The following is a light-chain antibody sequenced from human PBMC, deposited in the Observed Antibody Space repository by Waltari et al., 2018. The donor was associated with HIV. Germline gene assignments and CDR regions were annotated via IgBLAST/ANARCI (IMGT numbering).Light chain of an antibody. CDR3: SSYAGSYVL. Sequence: QSALTQPRSVSGSPGQSVTISCPGTSSDVGGSNFLSWYQHHPGKAPKLMIYDVTERPSGVPDRFSGSKSGTTASLTISGLQAEDEADYHCSSYAGSYVLFGGGTKLTVL. CDR1: SSDVGGSNF. V-gene: IGLV2-11*01. CDR2: DVT. J-gene: IGLJ3*02.